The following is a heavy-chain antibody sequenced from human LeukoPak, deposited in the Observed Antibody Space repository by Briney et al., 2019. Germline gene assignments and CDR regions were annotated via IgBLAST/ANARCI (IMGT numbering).Heavy chain of an antibody. D-gene: IGHD3-22*01. CDR1: GYTFTSYY. J-gene: IGHJ3*02. CDR3: ARDYYYDSSGSHTDAFDI. Sequence: GASVKVSCKASGYTFTSYYMPWVRQAPGQGLEWMGGIIPIFGTANYAQKFQGRVTITTDESTSTAYMELSSLRSEDTAAYYCARDYYYDSSGSHTDAFDIWGQGTMVTVSS. V-gene: IGHV1-69*05. CDR2: IIPIFGTA.